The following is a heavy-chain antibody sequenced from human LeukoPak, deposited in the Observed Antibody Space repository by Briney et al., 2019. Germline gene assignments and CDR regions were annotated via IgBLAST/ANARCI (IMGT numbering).Heavy chain of an antibody. Sequence: GGSLRLSCAASGFTVSSNYMSWVRQAPGKGLEWVSVLYSGGNTYYADSVKGRFTISRDNSKNTLYLEVIRLTPEDSAVYYCAKDDAWLRFGEWSQGTLVTVSS. CDR3: AKDDAWLRFGE. V-gene: IGHV3-53*01. CDR1: GFTVSSNY. D-gene: IGHD5-12*01. CDR2: LYSGGNT. J-gene: IGHJ4*02.